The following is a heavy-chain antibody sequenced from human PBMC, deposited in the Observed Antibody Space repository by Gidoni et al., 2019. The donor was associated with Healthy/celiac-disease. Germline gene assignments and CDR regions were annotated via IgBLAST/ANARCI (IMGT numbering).Heavy chain of an antibody. Sequence: EVQLVESGGGLVKPGGSLRLSCAASGFTFSNAWMSWVRLAPGKGLKWVGRIKSKTDGGTTDYAAPVKGRFTISRDDSKNTLYLQMNSLKTEDTAVYYCTTEAYGDYPYYFDYWGQGTLVTVSS. V-gene: IGHV3-15*01. J-gene: IGHJ4*02. CDR1: GFTFSNAW. D-gene: IGHD4-17*01. CDR3: TTEAYGDYPYYFDY. CDR2: IKSKTDGGTT.